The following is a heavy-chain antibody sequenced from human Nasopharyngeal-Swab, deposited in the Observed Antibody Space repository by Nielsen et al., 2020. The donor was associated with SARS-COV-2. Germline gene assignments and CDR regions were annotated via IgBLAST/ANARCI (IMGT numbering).Heavy chain of an antibody. V-gene: IGHV4-59*13. CDR3: ARGGPGLELFSRFDP. J-gene: IGHJ5*02. CDR2: IYYSGST. D-gene: IGHD1-7*01. Sequence: PGKGLEWIGYIYYSGSTNYNPSLKNRVTISVDTSKNQFSLKLSSVTAADTAVYYCARGGPGLELFSRFDPWGQGTLGTVSS.